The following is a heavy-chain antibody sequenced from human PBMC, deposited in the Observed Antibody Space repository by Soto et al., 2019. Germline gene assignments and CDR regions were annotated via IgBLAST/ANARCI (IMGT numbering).Heavy chain of an antibody. J-gene: IGHJ4*02. CDR2: INAANGNT. CDR3: ARDYDREYGIDY. Sequence: QVQLVQSGAEVKKPGASVKVSCKASGYTFTIYAIHWVRQAPGQRLEWMGWINAANGNTKYSQKFQGRVTITRDTSASRVYMELSTLRSEDTAVYYCARDYDREYGIDYWGQGTLVTVSS. D-gene: IGHD3-22*01. CDR1: GYTFTIYA. V-gene: IGHV1-3*01.